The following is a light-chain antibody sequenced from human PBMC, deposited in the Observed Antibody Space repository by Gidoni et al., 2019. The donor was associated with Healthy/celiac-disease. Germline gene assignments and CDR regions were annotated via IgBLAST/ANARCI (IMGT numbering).Light chain of an antibody. V-gene: IGLV3-19*01. CDR2: GKN. Sequence: SSELTQDPDVSVALGQTVRITCQGDSLRSYYASWYQQKSGQATVLVIYGKNNRPSGIPDRFSGSSSGNTVSLTITGAQAEDEADYYCNSRDSSGNHWVFGGGTKLTVL. CDR1: SLRSYY. J-gene: IGLJ3*02. CDR3: NSRDSSGNHWV.